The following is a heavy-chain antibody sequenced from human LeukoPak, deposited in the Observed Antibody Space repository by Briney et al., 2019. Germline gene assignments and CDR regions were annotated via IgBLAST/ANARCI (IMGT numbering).Heavy chain of an antibody. V-gene: IGHV1-2*02. D-gene: IGHD3-3*02. Sequence: ASVKVSCKASGYTLTGYYMHWVRQAPGQGLEWMGWINPNSGGTNYAQKFQGRVTVTRDTSISTAYMELSSLRSEDTAVYYCARSIPTEPGAWGQGTLVTVSP. CDR2: INPNSGGT. CDR1: GYTLTGYY. CDR3: ARSIPTEPGA. J-gene: IGHJ5*02.